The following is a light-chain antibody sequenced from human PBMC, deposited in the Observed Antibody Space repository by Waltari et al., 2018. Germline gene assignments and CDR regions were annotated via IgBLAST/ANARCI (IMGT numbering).Light chain of an antibody. V-gene: IGLV1-47*01. CDR1: RSNIARNY. CDR2: RNK. CDR3: LAWDDSLSGL. Sequence: QSVLTQPPSRSGTPGQRVTNSCSGHRSNIARNYVYWYQQLPGTAPKLLIYRNKQHTSGVPDRFSGSKSGTSTTLAISGLRYDDEADYYCLAWDDSLSGLVGGGTTLTVL. J-gene: IGLJ2*01.